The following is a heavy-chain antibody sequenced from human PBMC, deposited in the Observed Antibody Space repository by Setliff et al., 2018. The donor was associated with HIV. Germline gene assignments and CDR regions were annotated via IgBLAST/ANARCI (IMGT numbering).Heavy chain of an antibody. V-gene: IGHV4-39*07. D-gene: IGHD6-19*01. CDR2: IYHDGTT. Sequence: NPSETLSLTCSVSGGSINTSSYYWAWVRQPPGNELEWIGSIYHDGTTHYRSSLRSRAAISIDTSKSQISLKVRSVTAAVTAVYFCAGHPVTSGWLSLNWFDPWGQGILVTVSS. J-gene: IGHJ5*01. CDR3: AGHPVTSGWLSLNWFDP. CDR1: GGSINTSSYY.